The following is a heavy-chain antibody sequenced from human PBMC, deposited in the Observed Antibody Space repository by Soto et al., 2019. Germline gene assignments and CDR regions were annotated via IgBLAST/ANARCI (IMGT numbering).Heavy chain of an antibody. D-gene: IGHD2-15*01. J-gene: IGHJ4*02. CDR3: AKDQVRVVVAAAFDY. CDR1: GFTFSSYG. V-gene: IGHV3-30*18. Sequence: GGSLRLSWAASGFTFSSYGMHWVRQAPGKGLEWVAVISYDGSNKYYADSVKGRFTISRDNSKNTLYLQMNSLRAEDTAVYYYAKDQVRVVVAAAFDYWGQGT. CDR2: ISYDGSNK.